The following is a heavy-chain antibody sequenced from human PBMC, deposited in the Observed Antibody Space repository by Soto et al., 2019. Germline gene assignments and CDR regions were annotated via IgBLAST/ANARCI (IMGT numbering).Heavy chain of an antibody. D-gene: IGHD6-13*01. J-gene: IGHJ6*02. CDR1: GFTFSSYG. CDR3: AAALSSSWYFAPPAYGMDV. Sequence: PGGSLRLSCAASGFTFSSYGMHWVRQAPGKGLEWVAVIWYDGSNKYYADSVKGRFTISRDNSKNTLYLQMNSLRAEDTAVYYCAAALSSSWYFAPPAYGMDVWGQGTTVTVSS. V-gene: IGHV3-33*01. CDR2: IWYDGSNK.